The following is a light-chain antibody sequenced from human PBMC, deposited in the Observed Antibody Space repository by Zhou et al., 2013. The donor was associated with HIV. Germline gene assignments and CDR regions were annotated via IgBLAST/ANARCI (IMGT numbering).Light chain of an antibody. CDR3: QQSYSSPWT. CDR2: KAS. CDR1: QSIVNW. J-gene: IGKJ1*01. V-gene: IGKV1-5*03. Sequence: DIQMTQFPSTLPASVGDRVTITCRASQSIVNWLAWYQQKPGKAPKLLIYKASILESGVPSRFSGSGSGTDFTLTIPSLQPEDFATYYCQQSYSSPWTFGQGTKVEIK.